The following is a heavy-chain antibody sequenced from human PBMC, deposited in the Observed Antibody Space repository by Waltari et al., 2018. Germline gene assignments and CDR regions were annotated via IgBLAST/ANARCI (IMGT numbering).Heavy chain of an antibody. V-gene: IGHV4-38-2*02. CDR3: ARDTPAPRITGATSVDY. CDR2: IYHSGST. D-gene: IGHD1-20*01. Sequence: QVQLQESGPGLVKPSETLSLTRAVSGYSIRSGSYWGWIRQPPGKGLEWIGSIYHSGSTFYNPSLKSRVTISVDTSKNQFSLKLSSVTAADTAVYYCARDTPAPRITGATSVDYWGQGTLVTVSS. J-gene: IGHJ4*02. CDR1: GYSIRSGSY.